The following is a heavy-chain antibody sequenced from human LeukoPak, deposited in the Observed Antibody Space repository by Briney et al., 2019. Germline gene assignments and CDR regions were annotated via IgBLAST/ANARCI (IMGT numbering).Heavy chain of an antibody. CDR3: AREASLNYMDV. Sequence: QPGRTLRLSCAASQFSFSTYWMSWVRQAPGKGLDWVANIKQDEGEKYYVDSVRGRFTISRDNAKNSLYLQMNSLRAEGTAVYYCAREASLNYMDVWGKGTTVTVSS. CDR1: QFSFSTYW. CDR2: IKQDEGEK. J-gene: IGHJ6*03. V-gene: IGHV3-7*01.